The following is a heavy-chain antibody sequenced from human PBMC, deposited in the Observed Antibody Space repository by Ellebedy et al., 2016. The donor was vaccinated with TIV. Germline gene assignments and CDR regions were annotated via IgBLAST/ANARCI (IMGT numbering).Heavy chain of an antibody. CDR3: ARDLTQYASGAGLSDS. CDR2: VSFDIEKK. V-gene: IGHV3-30*03. Sequence: GESLKTSCAASGNSFSTYAMHWVRQSPRKGLGWVSIVSFDIEKKFYTDSVKRRFTISRDNSKNTVYLVMNSLRLEDTAVYYCARDLTQYASGAGLSDSWGQGTLVTVSS. CDR1: GNSFSTYA. J-gene: IGHJ4*02. D-gene: IGHD2-2*01.